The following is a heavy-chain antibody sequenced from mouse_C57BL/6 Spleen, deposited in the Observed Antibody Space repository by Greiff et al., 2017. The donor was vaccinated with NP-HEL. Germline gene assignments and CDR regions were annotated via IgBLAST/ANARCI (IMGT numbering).Heavy chain of an antibody. J-gene: IGHJ4*01. CDR1: GFNITDYY. V-gene: IGHV14-2*01. CDR3: ARGRPYAMDY. Sequence: VQLQQSGAELVKPGASVKLSCTASGFNITDYYMHWVKQRTEQGLEWIGRIDPEDGETKYAPKFQGKATITADTSSNTAYLQLSSLTSEDTAVYYCARGRPYAMDYWGQGTSVTVSS. D-gene: IGHD1-2*01. CDR2: IDPEDGET.